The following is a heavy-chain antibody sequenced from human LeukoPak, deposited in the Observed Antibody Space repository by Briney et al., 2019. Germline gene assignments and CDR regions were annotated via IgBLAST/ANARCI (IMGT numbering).Heavy chain of an antibody. CDR3: SRRLLRYSRTLYHAQAPRQIDY. D-gene: IGHD6-13*01. Sequence: ETVPLTCAVYVGFFSDYHWSWIRQPPGKGLEWIGEINHSGSTNYNPSLQSRVTVSGDTSKNQFSPKLSSVTAAYTGVYYCSRRLLRYSRTLYHAQAPRQIDYWGQGTLVTVSS. CDR2: INHSGST. CDR1: VGFFSDYH. J-gene: IGHJ4*02. V-gene: IGHV4-34*01.